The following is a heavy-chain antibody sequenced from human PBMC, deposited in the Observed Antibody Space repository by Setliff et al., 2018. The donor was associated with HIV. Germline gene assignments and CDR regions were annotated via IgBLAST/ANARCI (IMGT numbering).Heavy chain of an antibody. J-gene: IGHJ4*02. Sequence: PSETRSLTCTISGGSISAESYSWAWIRQPPGKGLEWIGAINYSGTTYYNPSLQSRVTMAVDTSKNQHSLKLPSMTAADTAVYYCARDPHYFDRSGYYYYFYFDFWGQGTLVT. V-gene: IGHV4-39*07. CDR2: INYSGTT. CDR1: GGSISAESYS. CDR3: ARDPHYFDRSGYYYYFYFDF. D-gene: IGHD3-22*01.